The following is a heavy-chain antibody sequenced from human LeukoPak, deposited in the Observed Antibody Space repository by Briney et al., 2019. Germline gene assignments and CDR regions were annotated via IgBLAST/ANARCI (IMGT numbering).Heavy chain of an antibody. Sequence: PGRSLRLSCAASGFIFSSYGMHWVRQAPGKGLEWVAVISYDGSNKYYADSVKGRFTISRDNSKNTLYLQMNSLRAEDTAVYYCAKGKGPNWNYFDYWGQGTLVTVSS. J-gene: IGHJ4*02. CDR2: ISYDGSNK. CDR3: AKGKGPNWNYFDY. CDR1: GFIFSSYG. D-gene: IGHD1-1*01. V-gene: IGHV3-30*18.